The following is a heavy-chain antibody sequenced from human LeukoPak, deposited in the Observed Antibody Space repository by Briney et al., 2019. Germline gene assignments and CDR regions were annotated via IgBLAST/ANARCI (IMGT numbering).Heavy chain of an antibody. CDR1: GFTFSSYS. J-gene: IGHJ6*03. D-gene: IGHD3-9*01. CDR2: ISSSSSYI. V-gene: IGHV3-21*01. CDR3: ARDDPYYDILTGSIYYYYYMDV. Sequence: GGSLRLSRAASGFTFSSYSMNWVRQAPGKGLEWVSSISSSSSYIYYADSVKGRFTISRDNAKNSLYLQMNSLRAEDTAVYYCARDDPYYDILTGSIYYYYYMDVWGKGTTVTVSS.